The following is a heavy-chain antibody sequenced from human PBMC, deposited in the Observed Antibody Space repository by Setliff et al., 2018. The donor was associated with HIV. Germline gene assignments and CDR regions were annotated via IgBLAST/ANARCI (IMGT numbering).Heavy chain of an antibody. J-gene: IGHJ4*02. CDR1: GRSVSSGGYY. Sequence: SETLSLTCSVSGRSVSSGGYYWSWIRQHPGKGLEWIGYIYYSGKNYYNPSLKSRVTISLDRSKNQFSLKLTSVTAADTAVYYCASCLQNYDSSGYYTNYFDYWGQGTLVTVSS. D-gene: IGHD3-22*01. CDR3: ASCLQNYDSSGYYTNYFDY. CDR2: IYYSGKN. V-gene: IGHV4-31*03.